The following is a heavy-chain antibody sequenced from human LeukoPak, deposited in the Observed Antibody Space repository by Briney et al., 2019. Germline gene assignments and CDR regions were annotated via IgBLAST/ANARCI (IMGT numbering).Heavy chain of an antibody. CDR2: IFYSGAT. CDR3: ARGVTGGWYGDFQH. J-gene: IGHJ1*01. V-gene: IGHV4-59*01. D-gene: IGHD6-19*01. CDR1: GGSISSYY. Sequence: SETLSLTCTVSGGSISSYYWSWIRQPPGKGLEWIGYIFYSGATNYNPSLKSRVTISVDTSKNQFSLKLSSVTAADTAVYYCARGVTGGWYGDFQHWGQGTLVTVSS.